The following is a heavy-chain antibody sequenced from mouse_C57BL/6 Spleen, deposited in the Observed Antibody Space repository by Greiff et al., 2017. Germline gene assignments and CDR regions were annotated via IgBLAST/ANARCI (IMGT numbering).Heavy chain of an antibody. J-gene: IGHJ2*01. CDR3: ARNWFFDY. D-gene: IGHD4-1*01. Sequence: EVKVVESGGGLVKPGGSLKLSCAASGFTFSDYGMHWVRQAPGKGLEWVGYISSGSSTIYYEDTVKGRFTISRDNAKNTLFLQITKLRSEDTAMYYCARNWFFDYWGQGTTLTVSS. CDR1: GFTFSDYG. V-gene: IGHV5-17*01. CDR2: ISSGSSTI.